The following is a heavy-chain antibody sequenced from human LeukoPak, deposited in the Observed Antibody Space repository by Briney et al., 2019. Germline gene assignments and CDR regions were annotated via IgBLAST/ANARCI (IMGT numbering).Heavy chain of an antibody. D-gene: IGHD1-7*01. CDR1: GGSFSGYY. J-gene: IGHJ3*02. V-gene: IGHV4-34*01. Sequence: PSETLSLTCAVYGGSFSGYYWSWLRQPPGKGLEWNGEINHSGSTNYNPSLKSRVTISVDTSKNQFSLKLSSVTAADTAVYYCASPTLRTTEVYAFDIWGQGTMVTVSS. CDR2: INHSGST. CDR3: ASPTLRTTEVYAFDI.